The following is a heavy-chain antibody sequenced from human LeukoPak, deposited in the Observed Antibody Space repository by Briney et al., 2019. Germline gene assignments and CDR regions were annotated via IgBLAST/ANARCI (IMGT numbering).Heavy chain of an antibody. CDR2: IYYSGST. J-gene: IGHJ4*02. CDR1: GASISSYY. V-gene: IGHV4-59*08. Sequence: SETLSLTCTVSGASISSYYWSWIRQPPGKGLEWIAYIYYSGSTNYNPSLKSRVTISVDTSKNQFSLKLYSVTAADTAVYYCARHLVYGSGTQPYFDYWGQGTLVTVSS. CDR3: ARHLVYGSGTQPYFDY. D-gene: IGHD3-10*01.